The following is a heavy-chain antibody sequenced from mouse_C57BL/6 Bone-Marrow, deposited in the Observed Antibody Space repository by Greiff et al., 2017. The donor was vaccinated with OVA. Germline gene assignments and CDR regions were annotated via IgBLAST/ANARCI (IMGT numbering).Heavy chain of an antibody. D-gene: IGHD2-4*01. Sequence: VKLQQSGADLARPGASVKLSCTASGYTFTSYGISWVQQSTGQGLEWIGEIYSRSGNTYYNETFKGQVTLTADKSSSTAYMELRSLKSEDSAVYFCTRCGLRGAWFAYWGQGTLVTVSA. CDR2: IYSRSGNT. V-gene: IGHV1-81*01. CDR3: TRCGLRGAWFAY. J-gene: IGHJ3*01. CDR1: GYTFTSYG.